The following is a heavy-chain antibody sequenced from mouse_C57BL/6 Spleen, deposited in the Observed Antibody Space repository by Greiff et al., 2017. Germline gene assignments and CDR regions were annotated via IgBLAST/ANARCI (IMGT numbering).Heavy chain of an antibody. J-gene: IGHJ3*01. V-gene: IGHV1-69*01. Sequence: VQLQQPGAELVMPGASVKLSCKASGYTFTSYWMHWVKQRPGQGLEWIGEIDPSDSYTNYNQKFKGKSTLTVDKSSSTAYMQLSSLTSEDSAVYYCARSPGTGTRQGVFADWGQGTLVTVSA. D-gene: IGHD4-1*01. CDR3: ARSPGTGTRQGVFAD. CDR2: IDPSDSYT. CDR1: GYTFTSYW.